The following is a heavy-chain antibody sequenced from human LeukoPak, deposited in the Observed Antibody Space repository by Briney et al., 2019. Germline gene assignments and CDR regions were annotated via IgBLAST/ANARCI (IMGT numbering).Heavy chain of an antibody. CDR3: ARDLRYYYYYGMDV. J-gene: IGHJ6*02. CDR1: GFTFNNYW. CDR2: IKQDGSEN. V-gene: IGHV3-7*01. Sequence: PGGSLRLSCAASGFTFNNYWMSWVRQAPGKGLEWVANIKQDGSENYYVDSVKGRFTISRDNAKNSLYLQMNSLRVEDTAVYYCARDLRYYYYYGMDVWGQGTTVTVCS.